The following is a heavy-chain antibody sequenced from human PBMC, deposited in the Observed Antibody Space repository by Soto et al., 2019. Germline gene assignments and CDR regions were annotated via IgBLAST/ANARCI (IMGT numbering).Heavy chain of an antibody. D-gene: IGHD3-10*01. Sequence: KPGGSLRLSCAASGFTFSNAWMSWVRQAPGKGLEWVGRIKSKTDGGTTDYAAPVKGRFTISRDDSKNTLYLQMNSLKTEDTAVYYCSSEYMVRGVILNYYYGMDVWGQGTTVTVSS. CDR1: GFTFSNAW. V-gene: IGHV3-15*01. CDR3: SSEYMVRGVILNYYYGMDV. CDR2: IKSKTDGGTT. J-gene: IGHJ6*02.